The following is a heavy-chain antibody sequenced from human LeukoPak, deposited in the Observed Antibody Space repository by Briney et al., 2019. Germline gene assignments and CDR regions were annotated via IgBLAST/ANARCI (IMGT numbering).Heavy chain of an antibody. D-gene: IGHD3-22*01. CDR1: GFTFRSYS. CDR2: ISYDGSNK. J-gene: IGHJ3*02. CDR3: ASDSEYYDSSGYYHYDAFDI. V-gene: IGHV3-30-3*01. Sequence: PWGSLRLFCAASGFTFRSYSLHRVRQAPGKGLEWVAVISYDGSNKYYADSVKGRFTISRDNSKNTLYLQMNSLRAEDTAVYYCASDSEYYDSSGYYHYDAFDIWGQGTMVTVSS.